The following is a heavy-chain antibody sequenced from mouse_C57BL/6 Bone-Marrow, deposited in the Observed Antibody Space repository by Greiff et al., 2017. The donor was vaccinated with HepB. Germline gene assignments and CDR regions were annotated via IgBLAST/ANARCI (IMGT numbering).Heavy chain of an antibody. D-gene: IGHD1-1*01. V-gene: IGHV1-55*01. CDR2: IYPGSGST. J-gene: IGHJ1*03. CDR3: ARNYGSSSSYWYFDV. CDR1: GYTFTSYW. Sequence: QVQLQQPGAELVKPGASVKMSCKASGYTFTSYWITWVKQRPGQGLEWIGDIYPGSGSTNYNEKFKSKATLTVDTSSSTAYMQLSSLTSEDSAVYYGARNYGSSSSYWYFDVWGTGTTVTVSS.